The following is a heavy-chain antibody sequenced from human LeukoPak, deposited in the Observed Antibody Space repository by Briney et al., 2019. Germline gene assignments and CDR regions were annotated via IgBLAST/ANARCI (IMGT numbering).Heavy chain of an antibody. J-gene: IGHJ4*02. CDR3: AKGRGVAGISYYFDY. Sequence: GGSLRLSCAGSGFTFRSYGMHWVRQAPGKGLEWVALIRYDGSNKYYADSVKGRFTISRDNSKNTLYLQMNSLGAEDTAVYYCAKGRGVAGISYYFDYWGQGTLVTVSS. D-gene: IGHD6-19*01. CDR2: IRYDGSNK. V-gene: IGHV3-30*02. CDR1: GFTFRSYG.